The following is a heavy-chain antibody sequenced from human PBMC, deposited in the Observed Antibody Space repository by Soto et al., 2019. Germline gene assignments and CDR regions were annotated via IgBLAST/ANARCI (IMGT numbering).Heavy chain of an antibody. CDR3: AKKTHXTXPFDY. J-gene: IGHJ4*02. Sequence: SCAAXAXTFXXXXXACVRQXXXXXXGWVSSIGNSGGXISYADSVKGRFTISXXXXXXTLYXQMDSLRAEDTAVYYCAKKTHXTXPFDYWGXGTXVTVSS. V-gene: IGHV3-23*01. CDR2: IGNSGGXI. CDR1: AXTFXXXX.